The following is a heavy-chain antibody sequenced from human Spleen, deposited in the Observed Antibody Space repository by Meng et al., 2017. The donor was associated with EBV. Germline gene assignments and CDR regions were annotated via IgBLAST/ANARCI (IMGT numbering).Heavy chain of an antibody. CDR3: ARDDTYHGGNWYFDL. D-gene: IGHD3-10*01. V-gene: IGHV3-15*05. CDR2: KSESHRGTT. J-gene: IGHJ2*01. Sequence: KSESHRGTTNYAAPAKARFTIARDDSKTTLCLQMNSLRPEDTAVYYCARDDTYHGGNWYFDLWGRGTLVTVSS.